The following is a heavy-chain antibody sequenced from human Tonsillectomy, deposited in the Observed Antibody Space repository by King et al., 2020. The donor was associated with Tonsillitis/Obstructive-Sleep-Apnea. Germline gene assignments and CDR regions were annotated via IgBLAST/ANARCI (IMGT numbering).Heavy chain of an antibody. CDR2: IYYNGST. Sequence: QLQESGPGLVKPSETLSLTCTVSDGSISGYYWTWIRQPPGKGLEWIGYIYYNGSTNYNPSLKSRVTISLDTSKNQFSLKLRSVTAADTAVYYCARVLSEPCCSGASCYTVDHDAFDTCGQGTLVSVSS. CDR3: ARVLSEPCCSGASCYTVDHDAFDT. D-gene: IGHD2-15*01. V-gene: IGHV4-59*01. J-gene: IGHJ3*02. CDR1: DGSISGYY.